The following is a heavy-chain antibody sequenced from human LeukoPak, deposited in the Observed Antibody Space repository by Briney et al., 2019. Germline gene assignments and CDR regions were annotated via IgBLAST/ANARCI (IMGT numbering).Heavy chain of an antibody. Sequence: GASVKVSCKASGYTFTSYDINWVRQATGQGLEWMGWMNPNSGNTGYAQKFHGRVTITRNTSISTAYMELSSLRSEDTAVYYCAQFSDSETDAFDIWGQGTMVTVSS. CDR1: GYTFTSYD. D-gene: IGHD2-21*01. CDR3: AQFSDSETDAFDI. J-gene: IGHJ3*02. V-gene: IGHV1-8*03. CDR2: MNPNSGNT.